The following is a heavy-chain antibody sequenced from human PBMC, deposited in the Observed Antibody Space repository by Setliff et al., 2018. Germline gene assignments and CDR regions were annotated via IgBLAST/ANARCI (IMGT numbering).Heavy chain of an antibody. Sequence: SETLSLTCTVSGGSISSGDYYWSWIRQPPGKGLEWIGYIYYSGSTYYNPSLKSRVTISVDTSKNQFSLKLSSVTAADTAVYYCACSGSYYKTIDYWGQGTLVTV. CDR3: ACSGSYYKTIDY. CDR2: IYYSGST. D-gene: IGHD3-10*02. J-gene: IGHJ4*02. CDR1: GGSISSGDYY. V-gene: IGHV4-30-4*08.